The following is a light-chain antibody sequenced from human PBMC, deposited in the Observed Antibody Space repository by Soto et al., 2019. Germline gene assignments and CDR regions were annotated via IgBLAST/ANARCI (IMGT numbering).Light chain of an antibody. V-gene: IGKV1-8*01. Sequence: AIRMTQSPSSLSASTGDRVTITCRASQGISSYLAWYQQKPGKAPKLLIYAASTLQSGVPSRFIRSGSGTDFTLTISCLQSADFATYYCQQYYSYPRTFGQGTKLEIK. CDR1: QGISSY. CDR2: AAS. J-gene: IGKJ2*01. CDR3: QQYYSYPRT.